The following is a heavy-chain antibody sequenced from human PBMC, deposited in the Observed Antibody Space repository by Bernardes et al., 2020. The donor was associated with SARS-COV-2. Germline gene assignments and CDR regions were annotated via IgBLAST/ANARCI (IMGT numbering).Heavy chain of an antibody. J-gene: IGHJ6*02. CDR2: ISYDGSNK. CDR1: GFNFNVYG. Sequence: GGSLRLSCAVSGFNFNVYGMHWVRQAPGKGLEWVAVISYDGSNKYYADSVKGRFTISRDNSKNTLFLQINSLRVADTAVYYCAKDRPPLIPEADNYGLDVWGQGTTVTVSS. CDR3: AKDRPPLIPEADNYGLDV. D-gene: IGHD6-19*01. V-gene: IGHV3-30*18.